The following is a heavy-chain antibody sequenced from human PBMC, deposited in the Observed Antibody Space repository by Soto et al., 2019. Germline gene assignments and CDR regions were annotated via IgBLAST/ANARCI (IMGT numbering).Heavy chain of an antibody. D-gene: IGHD2-8*01. Sequence: PGGSLRLSCAASGFTFSIYSMNWVCQAPGKGLEWVSYISSSSSTIYYADSVKGRFTISRDNAKNSLYLQMNSLRDEDTAVYYCARGMVDGGYYYGMDVWGQGTTVTVSS. J-gene: IGHJ6*02. V-gene: IGHV3-48*02. CDR2: ISSSSSTI. CDR3: ARGMVDGGYYYGMDV. CDR1: GFTFSIYS.